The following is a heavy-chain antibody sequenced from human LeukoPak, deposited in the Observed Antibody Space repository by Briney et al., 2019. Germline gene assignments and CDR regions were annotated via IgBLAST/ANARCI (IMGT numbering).Heavy chain of an antibody. CDR1: GGTFSSYA. D-gene: IGHD3-22*01. CDR2: IIPIFGTA. Sequence: GSSVKVSCKASGGTFSSYAISWVRQAPGQGLEWMGGIIPIFGTANYAQKFQGRVTITADKSTSTAYMELSSLRSEDTAVYYCARDGLGDYYDSSAYTLGYWGQGTLVTVSS. CDR3: ARDGLGDYYDSSAYTLGY. J-gene: IGHJ4*02. V-gene: IGHV1-69*06.